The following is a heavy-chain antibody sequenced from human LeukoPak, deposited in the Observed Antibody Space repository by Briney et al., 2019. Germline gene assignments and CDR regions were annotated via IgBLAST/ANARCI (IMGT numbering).Heavy chain of an antibody. D-gene: IGHD3-10*01. J-gene: IGHJ4*02. Sequence: ASVKVSCKASGYTFTGYYTHWVRQAPGQGLEWMGWINPNSGGTNYAQKFQGRVTMTRDTSISTAYMELSRLRSDDTAVYYCARTTMVRGVITTGDYWGQGTLVTASS. CDR3: ARTTMVRGVITTGDY. CDR1: GYTFTGYY. V-gene: IGHV1-2*02. CDR2: INPNSGGT.